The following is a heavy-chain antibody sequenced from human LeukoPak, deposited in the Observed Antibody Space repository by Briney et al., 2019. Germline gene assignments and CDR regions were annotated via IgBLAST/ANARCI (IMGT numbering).Heavy chain of an antibody. D-gene: IGHD2-15*01. V-gene: IGHV3-7*01. Sequence: GGSLRLSCAASGFTFNNYWMIWVRQAPGKGREWVANITEDGSEKYDVGSVEGRFTISRDNAKNSVFLQINSLSADDTALYSCARRSYSCSSSWGQGTLVTVSS. CDR1: GFTFNNYW. CDR2: ITEDGSEK. J-gene: IGHJ5*02. CDR3: ARRSYSCSSS.